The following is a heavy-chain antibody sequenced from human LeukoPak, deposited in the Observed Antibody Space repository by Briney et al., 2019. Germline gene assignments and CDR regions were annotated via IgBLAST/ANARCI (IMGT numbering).Heavy chain of an antibody. Sequence: SVKVSCKASGGTFISYTISWVRQAPGQGLEWMGRIIPILGIANYAQKFQGRVTITADKSTSTAYMELSSLRSEDTAVYYCASLRSAVTAALDYGGQGTLVTVSS. CDR3: ASLRSAVTAALDY. V-gene: IGHV1-69*02. D-gene: IGHD4-11*01. CDR1: GGTFISYT. J-gene: IGHJ4*02. CDR2: IIPILGIA.